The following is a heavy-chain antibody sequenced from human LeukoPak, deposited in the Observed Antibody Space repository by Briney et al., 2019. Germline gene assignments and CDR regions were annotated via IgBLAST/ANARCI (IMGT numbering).Heavy chain of an antibody. CDR1: GYTLTELS. V-gene: IGHV1-18*01. CDR2: ISAYNGNT. Sequence: ASVKVSCKVSGYTLTELSMHWVRQAPGQGLEWMGWISAYNGNTNYAQKLQDRVTMTTDTSTSTAYMELRSLRSDDTAVYYCARDGPYYGSGRGSAFDIWGQGTMVTVSS. D-gene: IGHD3-10*01. CDR3: ARDGPYYGSGRGSAFDI. J-gene: IGHJ3*02.